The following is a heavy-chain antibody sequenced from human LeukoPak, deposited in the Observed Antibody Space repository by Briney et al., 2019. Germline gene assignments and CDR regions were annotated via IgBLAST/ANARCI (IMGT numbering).Heavy chain of an antibody. J-gene: IGHJ3*01. CDR3: ARDPPGTTAFDL. Sequence: ASVKVSCKASGCIFTDYYMHWVRQAPAQGIEWMGWINPKSDGTNYAQNFQGRVTMTWDTSISTAYMEVSRLTSDDTSMVYCARDPPGTTAFDLWGQGTMVTVSS. D-gene: IGHD1-1*01. CDR1: GCIFTDYY. V-gene: IGHV1-2*02. CDR2: INPKSDGT.